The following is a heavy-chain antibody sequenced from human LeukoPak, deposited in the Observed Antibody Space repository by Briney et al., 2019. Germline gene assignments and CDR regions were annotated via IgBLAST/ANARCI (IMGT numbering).Heavy chain of an antibody. CDR1: GYDFTTYW. J-gene: IGHJ4*02. D-gene: IGHD6-13*01. V-gene: IGHV5-51*01. CDR3: ARGTIAAALVMYY. CDR2: IYPGDSDT. Sequence: GESLKISGKCSGYDFTTYWIGWVRQMPGKGLEWMGIIYPGDSDTRYSPSFQGHVTISADKSISTAYLQWSSLKASDTAMYYCARGTIAAALVMYYRGQGTLVTVSS.